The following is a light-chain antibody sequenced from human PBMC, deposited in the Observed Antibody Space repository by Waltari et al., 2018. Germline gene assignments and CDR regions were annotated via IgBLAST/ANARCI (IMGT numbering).Light chain of an antibody. J-gene: IGKJ4*01. CDR2: ATS. CDR1: HVIRND. CDR3: LQDNNYPLT. V-gene: IGKV1-6*01. Sequence: IQMTQSPSSLYASVGDRVTITCRASHVIRNDIGWYQQKPGKAPKLLIYATSRLQSGVPSRFSGSGSGTDFTLTISSLQPEDFATYYCLQDNNYPLTFGGGTRVEI.